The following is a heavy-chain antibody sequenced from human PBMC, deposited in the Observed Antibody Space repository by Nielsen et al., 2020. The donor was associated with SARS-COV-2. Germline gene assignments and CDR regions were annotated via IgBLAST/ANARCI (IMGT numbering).Heavy chain of an antibody. CDR2: ISGSGGST. J-gene: IGHJ3*02. CDR3: AIIGAFDI. V-gene: IGHV3-23*01. Sequence: GESLKISCAASGFTFSSYAMSWVRQAPGKGLEWVSAISGSGGSTYYADSVKGRFTISRDNSENTLYLQMNSLRAEDTAVYYCAIIGAFDIWGQGTMVTVSS. CDR1: GFTFSSYA.